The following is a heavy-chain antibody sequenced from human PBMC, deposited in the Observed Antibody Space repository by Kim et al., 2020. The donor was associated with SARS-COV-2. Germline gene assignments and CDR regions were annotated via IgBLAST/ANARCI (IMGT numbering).Heavy chain of an antibody. CDR2: IYYSGTT. Sequence: SETLSLTCTVSGVSINNDGYYWSWVRQHPGKGLEWIGYIYYSGTTYYNPSLESRLTISLDASKNQLSLKLGSVTAADTAVYFCATFDSSPSWTYYFDYWGRGTLVTVSS. D-gene: IGHD3-22*01. CDR3: ATFDSSPSWTYYFDY. CDR1: GVSINNDGYY. J-gene: IGHJ4*02. V-gene: IGHV4-31*03.